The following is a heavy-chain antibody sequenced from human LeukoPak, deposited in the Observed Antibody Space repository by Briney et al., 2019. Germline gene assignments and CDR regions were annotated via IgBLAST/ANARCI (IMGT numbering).Heavy chain of an antibody. V-gene: IGHV3-53*05. J-gene: IGHJ4*02. Sequence: GGSLRLSCAASGFTVSSNYMSWVRQAPGKGLEWVSVIYSGGSTYYADSVKGRFTISRDNAKNSLYLQMNSLRAEDTALYYCAKDSGDCINGVCPGTDYWGQGTLVTVSS. CDR2: IYSGGST. CDR3: AKDSGDCINGVCPGTDY. D-gene: IGHD2-8*01. CDR1: GFTVSSNY.